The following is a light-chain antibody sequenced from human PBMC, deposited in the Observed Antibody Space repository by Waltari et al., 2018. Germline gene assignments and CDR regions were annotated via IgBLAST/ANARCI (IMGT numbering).Light chain of an antibody. Sequence: QPASVSGSPGQSITISCTGTSSDVGGYNYVSWYQQHPGKAPKLMIYDVSNRPSGVSNRFSGSKSGNTASLTISGLQAEDEADYYCSSYTSSSTLVVFGGGTKLTVL. CDR3: SSYTSSSTLVV. V-gene: IGLV2-14*01. CDR2: DVS. CDR1: SSDVGGYNY. J-gene: IGLJ2*01.